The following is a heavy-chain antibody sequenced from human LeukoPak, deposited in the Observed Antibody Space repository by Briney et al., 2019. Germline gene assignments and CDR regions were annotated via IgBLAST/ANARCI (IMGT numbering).Heavy chain of an antibody. CDR1: GFTFSNYW. CDR2: IGTASDT. CDR3: ARGPPRGKYYYMDV. Sequence: QPGGSLRLSCAASGFTFSNYWMHWVRQAPGKGLVWVSTIGTASDTYYPGSVEGRFTLSRDNAKNSLYLQMNSLTAGDTAVYYCARGPPRGKYYYMDVWGKGTTVTVSS. V-gene: IGHV3-13*01. J-gene: IGHJ6*03. D-gene: IGHD1-1*01.